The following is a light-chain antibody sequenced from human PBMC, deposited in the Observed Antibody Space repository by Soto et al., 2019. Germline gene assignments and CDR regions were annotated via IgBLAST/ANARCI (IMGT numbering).Light chain of an antibody. V-gene: IGKV3-20*01. CDR1: QSVSSY. CDR3: QQYGSPPYT. CDR2: GAS. Sequence: EIVLTQSPGTLSLSPGERATLSCRASQSVSSYLAWYQQKPGQAPRLLIYGASSRATGIPDRFSGSGSGTDFTLTISRLEPEDFAVYYCQQYGSPPYTFGQGTKPEIK. J-gene: IGKJ2*01.